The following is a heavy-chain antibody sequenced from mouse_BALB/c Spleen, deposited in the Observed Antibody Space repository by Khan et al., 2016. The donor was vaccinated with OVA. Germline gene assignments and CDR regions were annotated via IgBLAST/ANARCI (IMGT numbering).Heavy chain of an antibody. J-gene: IGHJ3*01. CDR2: ISYSGNT. CDR1: GYSITSEYT. CDR3: ARKDYYDYDPFPY. V-gene: IGHV3-2*02. D-gene: IGHD2-4*01. Sequence: EVQLQESGPGLVKPSQSLSLTCTVTGYSITSEYTWNWIRQFPGNKLDWMGFISYSGNTRYNPSLKIRISITRDTSKNQFFLQLNSVTSEDTATCYCARKDYYDYDPFPYWGKGTLVTVSA.